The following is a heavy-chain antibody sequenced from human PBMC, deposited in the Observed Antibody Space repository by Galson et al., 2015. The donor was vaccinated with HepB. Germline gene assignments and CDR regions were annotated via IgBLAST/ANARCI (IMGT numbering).Heavy chain of an antibody. CDR2: ISSSSSYI. Sequence: SLRLSCAASGFTFSSYSMNWVRQAPGKGLEWVSSISSSSSYIYYADSVKGRFTISRDNAKNSLYLQMNSLRAEDTAVYYCARDDSSGYQLPQGAFDIWGQGTMVTVSS. V-gene: IGHV3-21*01. CDR3: ARDDSSGYQLPQGAFDI. CDR1: GFTFSSYS. D-gene: IGHD3-22*01. J-gene: IGHJ3*02.